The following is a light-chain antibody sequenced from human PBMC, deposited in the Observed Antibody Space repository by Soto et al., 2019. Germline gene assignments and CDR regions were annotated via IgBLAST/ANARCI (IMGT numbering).Light chain of an antibody. J-gene: IGKJ2*01. CDR2: GAS. Sequence: EIVMTQSPATLSVSPGERATLSCRASQSVSSNLAWYQQKPGQAPRLLIYGASTRATGIPARFSGSGSGTAFTLTISSLQSEDFAVYYCQQYNDWPPSKTFGQGTKLAIK. V-gene: IGKV3-15*01. CDR3: QQYNDWPPSKT. CDR1: QSVSSN.